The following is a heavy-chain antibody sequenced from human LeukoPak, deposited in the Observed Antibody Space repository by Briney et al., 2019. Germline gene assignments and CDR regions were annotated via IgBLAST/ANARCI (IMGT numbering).Heavy chain of an antibody. CDR3: ARSKPSFDAFDI. J-gene: IGHJ3*02. V-gene: IGHV4-34*01. CDR2: IYHSGST. Sequence: SETLSLTCAVYGRSFSGYYWSWIRQPPGKGLEWIGEIYHSGSTNYNPSLKSRVTISVDTSKNQFSLKLSSVTAADTAVYYCARSKPSFDAFDIWGQGTMVTVSS. CDR1: GRSFSGYY.